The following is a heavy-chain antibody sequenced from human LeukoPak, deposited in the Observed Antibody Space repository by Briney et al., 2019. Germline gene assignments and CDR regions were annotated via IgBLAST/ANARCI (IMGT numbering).Heavy chain of an antibody. D-gene: IGHD3-22*01. V-gene: IGHV3-23*01. J-gene: IGHJ5*02. CDR3: AKVNYYDSSSYFDWFDP. CDR2: ISGSGGST. Sequence: GGSLRLSCAASGFTFSSYAMSWVRQAPGKGLEWVSAISGSGGSTYYADSVKGRFTISRDNSKNTLYLQMNSLRAEDTAVYYCAKVNYYDSSSYFDWFDPWGQGTLVTVSS. CDR1: GFTFSSYA.